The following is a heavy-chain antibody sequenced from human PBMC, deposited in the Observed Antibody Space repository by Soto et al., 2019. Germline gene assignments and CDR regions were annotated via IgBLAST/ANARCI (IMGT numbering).Heavy chain of an antibody. D-gene: IGHD2-2*01. Sequence: QLQLQESGPGLVKPSETLSLTCTVSGGSISSSSYYWGWIRQPPGKGLEWIGSIYYSGSTYYNPSLKRPVTISVDTSNNRFALKLSSATPANTAVYYGARQPLSTTIAATWGQGTLVTVSS. CDR2: IYYSGST. CDR3: ARQPLSTTIAAT. CDR1: GGSISSSSYY. V-gene: IGHV4-39*01. J-gene: IGHJ5*02.